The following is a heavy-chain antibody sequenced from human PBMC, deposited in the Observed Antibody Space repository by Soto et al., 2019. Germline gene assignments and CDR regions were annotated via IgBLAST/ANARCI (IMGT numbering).Heavy chain of an antibody. CDR2: ISANNGNT. CDR3: ARVQSGYDFAY. CDR1: GYTCISYG. D-gene: IGHD5-12*01. V-gene: IGHV1-18*01. Sequence: QVQLVQSGAEVKKPGASVKVSCKASGYTCISYGINWVRQAPGQGLEWMGWISANNGNTHYAQKLQGRVTMTTDTSTSTAYMELRSLRSDDTAVYYCARVQSGYDFAYWGQGTLVTVSS. J-gene: IGHJ4*02.